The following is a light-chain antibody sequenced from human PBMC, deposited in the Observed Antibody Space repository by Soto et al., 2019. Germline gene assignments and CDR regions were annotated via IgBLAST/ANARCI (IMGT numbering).Light chain of an antibody. CDR2: KVS. Sequence: DVVLTQSPLSLSVTLGQAASISCRSSQSPLHSNGHTLCWFFQRPGQSPRRLIYKVSNRDSGVPDRFIGSGSGTDFTLQITRVEAEDVGVYFCMQYARWPHTFGQGTKVDIK. CDR1: QSPLHSNGHT. J-gene: IGKJ2*01. V-gene: IGKV2-30*02. CDR3: MQYARWPHT.